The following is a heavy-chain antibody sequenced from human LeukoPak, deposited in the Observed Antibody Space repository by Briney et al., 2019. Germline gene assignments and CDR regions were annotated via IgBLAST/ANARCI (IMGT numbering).Heavy chain of an antibody. Sequence: ASVKVSCKASGYTFTAYYMHWVRQAPGQGLEWMGWINPNSGGTNYAQKFQGRVTMTRDTSISTAYMELSRLRSDDTAVYYCARGGIYCSGGSCYDYFQHWGQGTLVTVSS. CDR2: INPNSGGT. V-gene: IGHV1-2*02. CDR3: ARGGIYCSGGSCYDYFQH. D-gene: IGHD2-15*01. J-gene: IGHJ1*01. CDR1: GYTFTAYY.